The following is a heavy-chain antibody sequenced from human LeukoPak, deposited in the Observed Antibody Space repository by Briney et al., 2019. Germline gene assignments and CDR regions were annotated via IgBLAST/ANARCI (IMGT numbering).Heavy chain of an antibody. J-gene: IGHJ6*02. Sequence: PSETLSLTCAVYGGSFSGYYWSRIRQPPGKGLEWIGEINHSGSTNYNPSLKSRVTISVDTSKNQFSLKLSSVTAADTAVYYCARGRRIAASPTYYYYGMDVWGQGTTVTVSS. CDR2: INHSGST. CDR3: ARGRRIAASPTYYYYGMDV. CDR1: GGSFSGYY. V-gene: IGHV4-34*01. D-gene: IGHD2-15*01.